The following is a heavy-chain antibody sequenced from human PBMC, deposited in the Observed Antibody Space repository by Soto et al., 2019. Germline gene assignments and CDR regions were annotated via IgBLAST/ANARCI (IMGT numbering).Heavy chain of an antibody. CDR1: GFTFSTYA. V-gene: IGHV3-23*01. D-gene: IGHD3-3*01. J-gene: IGHJ4*02. CDR3: AKRPSYDFVN. CDR2: INKNGGST. Sequence: EVQLLESGGGLVQPGGSLRLSCAASGFTFSTYAMSWVRQAPGKGLEWVSSINKNGGSTFYADSVKGRFTISRDNSNDTLFLQMNSLRAEDTALYDCAKRPSYDFVNWGQGTLVTVS.